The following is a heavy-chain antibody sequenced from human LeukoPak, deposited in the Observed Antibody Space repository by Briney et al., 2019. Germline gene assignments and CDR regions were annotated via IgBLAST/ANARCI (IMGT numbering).Heavy chain of an antibody. Sequence: GGSLRLSCAASGFTFSSYAMRWVRQAPGKGLEWVAVISYDGSNKYYADSVKGRFTISRDNSKNTLYLQMNSLRAEDTAVYYCAREEATYCSSTSCSDFDYWGQGTLVTVSS. D-gene: IGHD2-2*01. CDR3: AREEATYCSSTSCSDFDY. CDR2: ISYDGSNK. V-gene: IGHV3-30-3*01. J-gene: IGHJ4*02. CDR1: GFTFSSYA.